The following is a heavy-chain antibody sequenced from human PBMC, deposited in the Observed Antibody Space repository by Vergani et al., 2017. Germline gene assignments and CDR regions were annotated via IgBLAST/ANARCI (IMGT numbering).Heavy chain of an antibody. CDR3: ALAESSTSCINSVCITPETGSWFDP. D-gene: IGHD2-2*01. CDR2: ITPFNGNT. CDR1: GYTFTYRY. V-gene: IGHV1-45*02. Sequence: QMQLVQSGAEVKKTGSSVKVSCKASGYTFTYRYLHWVRQAPGQALEWMGWITPFNGNTNYAQKFQGRVTITRDRSMSTAYMELSSLRSEATAMYYCALAESSTSCINSVCITPETGSWFDPWGQGTLVTVSS. J-gene: IGHJ5*02.